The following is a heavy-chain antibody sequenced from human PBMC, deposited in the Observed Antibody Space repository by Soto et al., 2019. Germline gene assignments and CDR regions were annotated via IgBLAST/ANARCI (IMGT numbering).Heavy chain of an antibody. V-gene: IGHV4-31*03. Sequence: QVQLQESGPGLVKPSQTLSLTCTVSGGSISSGGYYWSWIRQHPGKGLELIGYIYYSGSTYYNPSLKSRVTISVDTSKNQFSLKLSSVTAADTAVYYCARELRFGEDYYGMDVWGQGTTVTVSS. J-gene: IGHJ6*02. CDR3: ARELRFGEDYYGMDV. D-gene: IGHD3-10*01. CDR2: IYYSGST. CDR1: GGSISSGGYY.